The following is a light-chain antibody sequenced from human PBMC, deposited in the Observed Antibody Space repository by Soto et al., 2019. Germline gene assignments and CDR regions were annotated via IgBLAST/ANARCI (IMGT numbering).Light chain of an antibody. CDR3: SSYTSSGEAV. J-gene: IGLJ3*02. CDR1: SSDVGGYKS. Sequence: QSALTQPASVSGSPGQSITISCTGTSSDVGGYKSVSWYQQYPGKAPKVVIYEVSNRPSGVSHRFSGSKSGNTASLTISGLQAEDEADYYCSSYTSSGEAVFGGGTKLTVL. V-gene: IGLV2-14*01. CDR2: EVS.